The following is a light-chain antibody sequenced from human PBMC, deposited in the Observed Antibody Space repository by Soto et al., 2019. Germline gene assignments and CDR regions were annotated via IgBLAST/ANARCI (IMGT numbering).Light chain of an antibody. CDR3: AAWDDSLSGAV. CDR2: SND. CDR1: GSNIGSHT. Sequence: QSVLTQPPSASGTPGQRVTISCSGSGSNIGSHTVSWYQQLPGTAPNLLIYSNDQRPSGVPDRFSGSKSGTSAYLAISGLQSEDEADYYCAAWDDSLSGAVFGGGTQLTVL. V-gene: IGLV1-44*01. J-gene: IGLJ7*01.